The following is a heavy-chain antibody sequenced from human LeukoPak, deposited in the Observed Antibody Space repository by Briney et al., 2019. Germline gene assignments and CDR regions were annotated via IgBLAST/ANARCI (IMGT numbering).Heavy chain of an antibody. CDR2: IYYSGST. Sequence: SETLSLTCTVSGGSISSYYCSWIRQPPGKGLEWIGCIYYSGSTNYNPSLKSRVTISVDTSKNQFSLKLSSVTAADTAVYYCARLGSVGAYAFDIWGQGTMVTVSS. J-gene: IGHJ3*02. CDR3: ARLGSVGAYAFDI. CDR1: GGSISSYY. V-gene: IGHV4-59*08. D-gene: IGHD6-19*01.